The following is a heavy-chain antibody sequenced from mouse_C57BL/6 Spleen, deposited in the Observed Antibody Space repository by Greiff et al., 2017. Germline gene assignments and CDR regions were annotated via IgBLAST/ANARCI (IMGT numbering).Heavy chain of an antibody. J-gene: IGHJ2*01. V-gene: IGHV1-55*01. Sequence: QVKLKQPGAELVKPGASVKMSCKASGYTFTSFWITWVKQRPGQGLEWIGDIYPGSGSTNYNAKFKSKATLTVDTSSSTAYMQLSSLTSEDSAVDYCARWYYGSSHSFDYWGQGTTLTVSS. CDR1: GYTFTSFW. CDR2: IYPGSGST. D-gene: IGHD1-1*01. CDR3: ARWYYGSSHSFDY.